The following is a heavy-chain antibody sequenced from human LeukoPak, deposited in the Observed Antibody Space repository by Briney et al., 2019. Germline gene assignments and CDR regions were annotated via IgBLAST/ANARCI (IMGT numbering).Heavy chain of an antibody. CDR1: GFTFSSYA. CDR3: AGEGDYYDSSGPNDAFDI. D-gene: IGHD3-22*01. J-gene: IGHJ3*02. V-gene: IGHV3-30*04. CDR2: ISYDGSNK. Sequence: PGRSLRLSCAASGFTFSSYAMHWVRQAPGKGLEWVAVISYDGSNKYYADSVKGRFTISRDNSKNTLYLQMNSLRAEDTAVYYCAGEGDYYDSSGPNDAFDIWGQGTMVTVSS.